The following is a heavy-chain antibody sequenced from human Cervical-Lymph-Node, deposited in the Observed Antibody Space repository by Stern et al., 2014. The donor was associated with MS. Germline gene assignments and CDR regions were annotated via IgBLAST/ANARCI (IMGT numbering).Heavy chain of an antibody. V-gene: IGHV3-15*01. CDR2: IKPKTAGQTT. J-gene: IGHJ5*02. CDR1: GFIFSKAW. Sequence: EVQLVESGGGLVEPGGSLRLSCAASGFIFSKAWMPWVRQAPGKGLEGVGRIKPKTAGQTTNYSTPVQGRFTISRDDSKNIMFLHMSSLRTDDTAVYYCTTDEVANFAHWGPGILVTVSS. CDR3: TTDEVANFAH.